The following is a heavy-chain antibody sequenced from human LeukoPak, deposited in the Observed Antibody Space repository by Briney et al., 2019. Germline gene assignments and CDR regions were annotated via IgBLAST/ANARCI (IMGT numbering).Heavy chain of an antibody. CDR2: IYPGDSDT. D-gene: IGHD6-13*01. J-gene: IGHJ5*02. CDR3: ARPHSNPGSIGKWFDP. Sequence: GESLKISCKTSGYNFTTYWIAWVRQMPGKGLEWMGVIYPGDSDTRYSPSLQGQVTISADKSITTAFLQWRSLKASDPATYYCARPHSNPGSIGKWFDPWGQGTLVTVSS. CDR1: GYNFTTYW. V-gene: IGHV5-51*01.